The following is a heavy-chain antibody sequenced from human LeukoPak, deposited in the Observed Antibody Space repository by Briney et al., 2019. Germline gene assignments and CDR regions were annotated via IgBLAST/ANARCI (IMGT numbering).Heavy chain of an antibody. D-gene: IGHD1-1*01. CDR2: IYPGDFDT. CDR1: GYSFTSFC. CDR3: ARGGTATRTFDY. V-gene: IGHV5-51*01. Sequence: GESLKISCKASGYSFTSFCIGWVRLMPGEGLEWMGIIYPGDFDTRYSPSFQGQVTISADRSISTAYLQWSSLKASDTAMYYCARGGTATRTFDYWGQGTLVTVSS. J-gene: IGHJ4*02.